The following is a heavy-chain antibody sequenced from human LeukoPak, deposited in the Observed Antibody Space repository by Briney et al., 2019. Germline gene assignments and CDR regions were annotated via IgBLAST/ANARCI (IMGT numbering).Heavy chain of an antibody. CDR2: ISSSGTDT. CDR3: ARDVTIFGVVIIPYYGMDV. V-gene: IGHV3-11*06. D-gene: IGHD3-3*01. Sequence: PGGSLRLSCAASGFTFSHYYMAWIRQGPGKGLEWLSYISSSGTDTKYADSVKGRFTISRDNAKKSLYLQMNSLRAEDTAVYYCARDVTIFGVVIIPYYGMDVWGQGTTVTVSS. CDR1: GFTFSHYY. J-gene: IGHJ6*02.